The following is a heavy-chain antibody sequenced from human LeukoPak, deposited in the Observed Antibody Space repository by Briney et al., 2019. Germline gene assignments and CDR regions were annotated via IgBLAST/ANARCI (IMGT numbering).Heavy chain of an antibody. CDR1: GGTFSSYA. D-gene: IGHD5-18*01. V-gene: IGHV1-69*06. J-gene: IGHJ2*01. Sequence: GASVKVSCKASGGTFSSYAISWVRQAPGQGLEWMGGIIPIFGTANYAQKFQGRVTITADKSTSTAYMELSSLRSEDTAVYYCARKVYSYARARYWYFDLWGRGTLVTVSS. CDR3: ARKVYSYARARYWYFDL. CDR2: IIPIFGTA.